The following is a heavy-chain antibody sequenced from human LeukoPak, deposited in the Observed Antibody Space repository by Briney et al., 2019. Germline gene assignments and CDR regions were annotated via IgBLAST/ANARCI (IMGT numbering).Heavy chain of an antibody. CDR1: GYTLTELS. D-gene: IGHD1-26*01. V-gene: IGHV1-24*01. J-gene: IGHJ3*02. Sequence: GASVKVSCKVSGYTLTELSMHWVRQAPGKGLEWMGGFDPEDGETIYAQKFQGRVTMTEDTSTDTAYMELSSLRSEDTAVYYCATKWELLQGPPHDAFDIWGQGTMVTVSS. CDR3: ATKWELLQGPPHDAFDI. CDR2: FDPEDGET.